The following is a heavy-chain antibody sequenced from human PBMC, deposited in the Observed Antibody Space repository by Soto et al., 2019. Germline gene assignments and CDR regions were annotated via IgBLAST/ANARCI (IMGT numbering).Heavy chain of an antibody. V-gene: IGHV3-23*01. CDR3: ARAFCGGTSCHGGNFDY. Sequence: EIQLLESGGDLVQPGGSLRLSCAASGFTFSKNAMSWVRQAPGKGLEWVSAISDGGGSTYYADSVKGRLTISSDNSKNTRYLQMNSLRAKDTALYYCARAFCGGTSCHGGNFDYWGQGSLVTGS. J-gene: IGHJ4*02. D-gene: IGHD2-2*01. CDR1: GFTFSKNA. CDR2: ISDGGGST.